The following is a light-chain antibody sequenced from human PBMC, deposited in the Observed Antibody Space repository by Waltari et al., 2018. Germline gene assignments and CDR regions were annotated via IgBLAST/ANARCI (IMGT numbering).Light chain of an antibody. J-gene: IGKJ4*01. CDR3: QQYHSPPQT. Sequence: DIVMTQSPDSLAVSLGERATINCKSSQSVLYTTNNKNYLAWYQQKPGQPPKLLIYWASTRKSGVPDRFSGSGSGTNFTLTISSLQAEDVAVYYCQQYHSPPQTFGGGTKVEIK. CDR1: QSVLYTTNNKNY. V-gene: IGKV4-1*01. CDR2: WAS.